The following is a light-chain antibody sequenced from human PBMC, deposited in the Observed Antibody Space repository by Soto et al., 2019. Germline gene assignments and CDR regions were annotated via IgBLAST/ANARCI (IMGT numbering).Light chain of an antibody. CDR3: QQSYSTPT. CDR2: AAS. Sequence: IQMPQPPSSLSASPGEGFPITSRPSKSVNTYLNWYRQKPGKAPNLLIPAASRLQIGFPSRFSGSGSGTDFTLTISSLQPEYFATYCCQQSYSTPTFGQGTKVEMK. J-gene: IGKJ1*01. V-gene: IGKV1-39*01. CDR1: KSVNTY.